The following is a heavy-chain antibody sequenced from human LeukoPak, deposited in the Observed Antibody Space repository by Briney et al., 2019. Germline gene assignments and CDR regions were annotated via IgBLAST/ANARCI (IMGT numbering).Heavy chain of an antibody. CDR3: AREGVIDDSSGYYHPFDY. CDR2: INQSGST. CDR1: GGSFSGYY. J-gene: IGHJ4*02. V-gene: IGHV4-34*01. Sequence: SETLSLTCAVDGGSFSGYYWSWVRQPPGNGLERIGEINQSGSTNYNPSLKSRVTLSVDTSKNQFSLTLSSVPAADRAVYYCAREGVIDDSSGYYHPFDYWGQGTLVTVSS. D-gene: IGHD3-22*01.